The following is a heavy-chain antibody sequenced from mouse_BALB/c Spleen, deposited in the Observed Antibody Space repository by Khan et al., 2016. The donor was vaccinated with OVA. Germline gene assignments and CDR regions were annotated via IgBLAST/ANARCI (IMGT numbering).Heavy chain of an antibody. J-gene: IGHJ2*01. CDR2: INYSGST. Sequence: EVQLQESGPGLVKPSQSLSLTCTVTGYSITSGYVWNWKRQFPGNKLERMGYINYSGSTNYNPSLKSRISITRDTSKNQFFLQLNSVTTEDTATYYCARTARIKYWGQGTTLTVSS. CDR3: ARTARIKY. CDR1: GYSITSGYV. V-gene: IGHV3-1*02. D-gene: IGHD1-2*01.